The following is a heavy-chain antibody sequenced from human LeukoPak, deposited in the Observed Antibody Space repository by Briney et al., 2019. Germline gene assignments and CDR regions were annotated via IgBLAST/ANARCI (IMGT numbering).Heavy chain of an antibody. CDR1: GGSLSGYY. D-gene: IGHD1-26*01. Sequence: PSETLSLTCTVSGGSLSGYYWSWIRQPAGKGLEWIGRIYTSGSTYYNPSPKSRVTMSIDPSKNHFSLKLTSVTAADTAVYYCARSYIVGSTQFYFDSWGQGTLITVSS. CDR3: ARSYIVGSTQFYFDS. CDR2: IYTSGST. J-gene: IGHJ4*02. V-gene: IGHV4-4*07.